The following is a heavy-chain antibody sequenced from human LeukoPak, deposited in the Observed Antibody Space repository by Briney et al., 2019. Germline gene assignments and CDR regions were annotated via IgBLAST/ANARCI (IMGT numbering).Heavy chain of an antibody. Sequence: ASVKVSCKASGYTFTSYGISWVRQAPGQGLEWMGWISANNGNTNYAQKFQERVTITRDMSTSTAYMELSSLRSEDTAVYYCAADLAGSGSHYHFDYWGQGTLVTVSS. CDR3: AADLAGSGSHYHFDY. CDR1: GYTFTSYG. CDR2: ISANNGNT. D-gene: IGHD3-10*01. V-gene: IGHV1-18*01. J-gene: IGHJ4*02.